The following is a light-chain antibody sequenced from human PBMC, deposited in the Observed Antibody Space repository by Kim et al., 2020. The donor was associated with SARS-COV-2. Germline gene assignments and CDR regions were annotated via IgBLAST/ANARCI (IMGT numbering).Light chain of an antibody. V-gene: IGLV2-23*02. J-gene: IGLJ2*01. CDR1: GSDVGTYNL. CDR2: EVS. Sequence: QFALTQPASVSGSPGQSITISCTGTGSDVGTYNLVSWYQQHPGEAPKLIIYEVSKRPSGVSDRFSGSKSGNMASLTISGLQADDEADYYCCSYARSRVFGGGTQLTVL. CDR3: CSYARSRV.